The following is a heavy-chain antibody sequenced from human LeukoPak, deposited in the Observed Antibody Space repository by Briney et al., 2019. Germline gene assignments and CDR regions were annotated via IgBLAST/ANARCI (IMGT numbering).Heavy chain of an antibody. V-gene: IGHV3-49*04. CDR3: AKGGGAYCGSDCHRNFDY. Sequence: GRSLRLSCRASGFNFGDYAMSWVRQAPGKGLEWIGFIRSKANAETRGYAASVKGRFFISRDDSNRIAYLQTNSLRVEDTAVYYCAKGGGAYCGSDCHRNFDYWGQGTLVTVSS. J-gene: IGHJ4*02. CDR1: GFNFGDYA. CDR2: IRSKANAETR. D-gene: IGHD2-21*02.